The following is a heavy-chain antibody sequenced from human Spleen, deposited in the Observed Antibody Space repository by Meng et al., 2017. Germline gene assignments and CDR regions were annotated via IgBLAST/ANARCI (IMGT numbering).Heavy chain of an antibody. J-gene: IGHJ4*02. CDR3: ARGPTTMAHDFDY. CDR2: INHSGST. Sequence: VRLQQWGAGLLKPSGTLSLTCVVSGGSFSDYYWSWIRQPPGKGLEWIGEINHSGSTNYNPSLESRATISVDTSQNNLSLKLSSVTAADSAVYYCARGPTTMAHDFDYWGQGTLVTAPQ. V-gene: IGHV4-34*01. D-gene: IGHD4-11*01. CDR1: GGSFSDYY.